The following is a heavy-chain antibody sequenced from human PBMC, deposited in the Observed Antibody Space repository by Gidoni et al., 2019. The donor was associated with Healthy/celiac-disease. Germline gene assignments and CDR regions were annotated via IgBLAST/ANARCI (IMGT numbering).Heavy chain of an antibody. J-gene: IGHJ3*02. CDR2: IRSKANRYAT. Sequence: ELQLVSSGGGLVQPGVSLTLSCAASGFTFSGSAMHWVRQAAGNGLEGVGSIRSKANRYATAYAASVKGRFTISRDDSKNTAYLQMNSLKTEDTAVYYCTRERWGLIWGQGTMVTVSS. V-gene: IGHV3-73*02. D-gene: IGHD1-1*01. CDR1: GFTFSGSA. CDR3: TRERWGLI.